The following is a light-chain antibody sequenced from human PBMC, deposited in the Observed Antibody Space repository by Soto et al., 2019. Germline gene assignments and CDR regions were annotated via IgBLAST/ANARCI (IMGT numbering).Light chain of an antibody. Sequence: EIVLTQSPGTLSLSPGEGATLSCGASQSVRSNFLAWYQQKPGLAPRLLISDVSSRATGIPDRFSGTGSGTDFTLTINRLEPEDFAVYYCHQYGDAPLTFGGGTKVDIK. J-gene: IGKJ4*01. CDR3: HQYGDAPLT. V-gene: IGKV3D-20*01. CDR1: QSVRSNF. CDR2: DVS.